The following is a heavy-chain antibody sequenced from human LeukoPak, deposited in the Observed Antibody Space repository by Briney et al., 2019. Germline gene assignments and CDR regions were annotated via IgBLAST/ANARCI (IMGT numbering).Heavy chain of an antibody. V-gene: IGHV1-8*01. J-gene: IGHJ4*02. CDR3: ARGPPNWGYDY. D-gene: IGHD7-27*01. CDR1: GHTFTSYD. Sequence: ASVKVSCKASGHTFTSYDFNWVRQATGQRPEWMGWMSPNSGDTGYARKFQDRVTMTRNTSISTAYMELSSLRSDDTAVYYCARGPPNWGYDYWGPGTLVTVSS. CDR2: MSPNSGDT.